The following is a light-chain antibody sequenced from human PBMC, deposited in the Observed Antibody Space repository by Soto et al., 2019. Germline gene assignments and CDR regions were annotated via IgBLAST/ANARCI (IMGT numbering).Light chain of an antibody. CDR3: MQALQTPPT. J-gene: IGKJ1*01. Sequence: DLVMTQSPLSLPVTPGEPASISCRSSQSLLHSNGYNYLDWYLQKPGQSPQLLIYLGSNRASGVPDRFRGNGSSTDFTLKISRVEAEDVGVYYCMQALQTPPTFGQGTKVEIK. V-gene: IGKV2-28*01. CDR2: LGS. CDR1: QSLLHSNGYNY.